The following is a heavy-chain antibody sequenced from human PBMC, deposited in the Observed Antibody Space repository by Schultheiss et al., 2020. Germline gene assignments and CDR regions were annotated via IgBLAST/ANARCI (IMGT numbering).Heavy chain of an antibody. V-gene: IGHV4-61*01. J-gene: IGHJ6*01. CDR3: AKYCSSASCYSEGNYYYAMEV. Sequence: SQPLSLTCAVSGYSISSGYYWGWIRQPPGKGLEWIGYIYYSGSTNYNPALKSRVTISVDVSKNQFSLKLSSVTAADTAVYYCAKYCSSASCYSEGNYYYAMEVWGQGTTVTGYS. CDR2: IYYSGST. D-gene: IGHD2-2*02. CDR1: GYSISSGYY.